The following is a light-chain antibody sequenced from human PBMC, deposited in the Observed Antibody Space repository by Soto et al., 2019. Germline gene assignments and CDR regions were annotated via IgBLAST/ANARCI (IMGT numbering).Light chain of an antibody. CDR2: GAS. CDR1: QSVSSN. CDR3: QQYNNWPPYT. Sequence: EIVMTQSPATLSVSPGERATLSCRASQSVSSNLAWYQQKPGQAPRLLIYGASTSDTGIPARFSGSGSGTELTLTISSLQSEDFAVYYCQQYNNWPPYTFGQGTKLEIK. J-gene: IGKJ2*01. V-gene: IGKV3-15*01.